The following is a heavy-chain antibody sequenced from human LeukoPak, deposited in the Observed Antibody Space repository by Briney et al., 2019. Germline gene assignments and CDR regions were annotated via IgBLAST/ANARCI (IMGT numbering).Heavy chain of an antibody. V-gene: IGHV1-69*13. CDR1: GGTFSSYA. CDR3: ARPMVRGVIDAPFDY. Sequence: GASVRVSCTASGGTFSSYAISWVRQAPGQGLEWMGGIIPIFGTANYAQKFQGRVTITADESTSTAYMELSSLRSEDTAVYYCARPMVRGVIDAPFDYWGQGTLVTVSS. CDR2: IIPIFGTA. D-gene: IGHD3-10*01. J-gene: IGHJ4*02.